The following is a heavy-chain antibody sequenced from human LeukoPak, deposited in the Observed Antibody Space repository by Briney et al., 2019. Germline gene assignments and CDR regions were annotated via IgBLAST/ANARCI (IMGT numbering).Heavy chain of an antibody. CDR2: IIPIFSTA. CDR1: GGTFSSYA. Sequence: SVKVSCKASGGTFSSYAISWVRQAPGQGLEWMGGIIPIFSTANYAQKFQGRVTITADESTSTAYMELSSLRSEDTAVYYCARGGYSFNWFDPWGQGTLVTVSS. V-gene: IGHV1-69*13. CDR3: ARGGYSFNWFDP. D-gene: IGHD5-18*01. J-gene: IGHJ5*02.